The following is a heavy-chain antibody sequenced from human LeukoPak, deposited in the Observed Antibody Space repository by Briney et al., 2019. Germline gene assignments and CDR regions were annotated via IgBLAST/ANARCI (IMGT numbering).Heavy chain of an antibody. CDR2: IVVGSGNT. J-gene: IGHJ4*02. D-gene: IGHD3-22*01. CDR3: AADVYDSSGYYWGPGDY. CDR1: GFTFTSSA. Sequence: VASVKVSCKASGFTFTSSAVQWVRRARGQRLEWIGWIVVGSGNTNYAQKFQERATITRDMSTSTAYMELSSLRSEDTAVYYCAADVYDSSGYYWGPGDYWGQGTLVTVSS. V-gene: IGHV1-58*01.